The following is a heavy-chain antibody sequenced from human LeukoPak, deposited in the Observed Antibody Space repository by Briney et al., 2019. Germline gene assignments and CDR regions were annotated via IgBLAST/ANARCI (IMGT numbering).Heavy chain of an antibody. CDR3: VRSLPGTMLRGYGMDV. D-gene: IGHD3-10*01. Sequence: GESLKISWKTSGYTFSSYWIGWVRQMPGKGLECMEVIFPRDSDTRYRPSFQGQVTISADKSTNTAYLHWGSLKASDSALYYCVRSLPGTMLRGYGMDVWGPGTTVIVS. CDR1: GYTFSSYW. J-gene: IGHJ6*02. CDR2: IFPRDSDT. V-gene: IGHV5-51*01.